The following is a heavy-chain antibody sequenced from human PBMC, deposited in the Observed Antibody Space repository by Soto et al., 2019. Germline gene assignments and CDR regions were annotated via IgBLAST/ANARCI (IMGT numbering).Heavy chain of an antibody. CDR1: GFTVSSNY. CDR2: IYSGGST. Sequence: GGSLRLSCAASGFTVSSNYMSWVRQAPGKGLEWVSVIYSGGSTYYADSVKGRFTISRDNSKNTLYLQMNSLRAEDTAVYYCAREGILWFGELYGMDVWGQGTTVTVSS. J-gene: IGHJ6*02. V-gene: IGHV3-66*01. D-gene: IGHD3-10*01. CDR3: AREGILWFGELYGMDV.